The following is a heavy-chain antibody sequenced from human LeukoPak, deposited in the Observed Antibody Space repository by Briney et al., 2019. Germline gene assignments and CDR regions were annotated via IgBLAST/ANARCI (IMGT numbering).Heavy chain of an antibody. J-gene: IGHJ4*02. CDR1: GYTFTSYG. CDR2: ISAYNGNT. CDR3: ARGVKALEWLPHYCFDY. V-gene: IGHV1-18*01. Sequence: ASVKVSCKASGYTFTSYGISWVRQAPGQGLEWMGWISAYNGNTNYAQKLQGRVTMTTDTSTSTAYMELRSLRSDDTAVYYCARGVKALEWLPHYCFDYWGQGTLVTVSS. D-gene: IGHD3-3*01.